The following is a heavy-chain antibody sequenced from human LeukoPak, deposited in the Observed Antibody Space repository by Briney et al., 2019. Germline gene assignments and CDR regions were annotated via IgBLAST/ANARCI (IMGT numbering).Heavy chain of an antibody. V-gene: IGHV4-39*01. CDR1: GGSISSSSYY. D-gene: IGHD5-18*01. CDR2: IYYSGST. Sequence: PSETLSLTCTVSGGSISSSSYYWGWIRQPPGKGLEWIGSIYYSGSTYYNPSLKSRVTISVDTSKNQFSLKLSSVTAADTAVYYCARHMSGRRARIQLWSLPDYWGQGTLVTVSS. CDR3: ARHMSGRRARIQLWSLPDY. J-gene: IGHJ4*02.